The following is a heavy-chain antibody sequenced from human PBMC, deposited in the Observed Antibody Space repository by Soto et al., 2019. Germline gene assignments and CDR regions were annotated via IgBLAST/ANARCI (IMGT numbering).Heavy chain of an antibody. D-gene: IGHD2-21*01. J-gene: IGHJ4*02. CDR3: ARDKEEGIGY. V-gene: IGHV1-69*06. Sequence: SVKVSCKASGGACSSYAISWVRQAPGQGLEWMGGIIPIFGTANYAQKFQGRVTITADKSTSTAYMELSSLRSEDTAVYYCARDKEEGIGYWGQGTLVTVSS. CDR2: IIPIFGTA. CDR1: GGACSSYA.